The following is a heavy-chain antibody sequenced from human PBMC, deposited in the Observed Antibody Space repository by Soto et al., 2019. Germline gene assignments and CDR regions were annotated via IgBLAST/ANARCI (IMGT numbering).Heavy chain of an antibody. V-gene: IGHV3-13*01. J-gene: IGHJ6*02. CDR3: ARDRGCYGVHYYGMDV. Sequence: GGSLRLSCAASGFTFSSYDMHWVRQATGKGLEWVSAIGTAGDTYYPGSVKGRFTISRENAKNSLYLQMNSLRAEDTAVYYCARDRGCYGVHYYGMDVWGQGTTVTVSS. CDR1: GFTFSSYD. CDR2: IGTAGDT. D-gene: IGHD2-21*01.